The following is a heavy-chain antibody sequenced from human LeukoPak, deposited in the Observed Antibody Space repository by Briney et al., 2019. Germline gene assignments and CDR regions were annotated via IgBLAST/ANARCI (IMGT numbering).Heavy chain of an antibody. CDR2: IYYSGSI. CDR1: GGSISSHY. J-gene: IGHJ5*02. D-gene: IGHD3-22*01. V-gene: IGHV4-59*11. CDR3: ARVGGYYHWFDP. Sequence: SETLSLTCTVSGGSISSHYWSWIRQPPGKGLEWIGYIYYSGSINYNPSLKSRVTISVDTSKNQFSLKLSSVTAADTAVYYCARVGGYYHWFDPWGQGTLVTVSS.